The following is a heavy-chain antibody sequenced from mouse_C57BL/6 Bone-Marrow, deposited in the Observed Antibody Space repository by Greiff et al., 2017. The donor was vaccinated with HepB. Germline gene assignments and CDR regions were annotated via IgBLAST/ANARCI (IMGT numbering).Heavy chain of an antibody. D-gene: IGHD1-1*01. CDR3: ARVYGSRREYFDV. J-gene: IGHJ1*03. CDR2: IYPGGGYT. V-gene: IGHV1-63*01. Sequence: VKLVESGAELVRPGTSVKMSCKASGYTFTNYWIGWAKQRPGHGLEWIGDIYPGGGYTNYHEKFKGKATLTADKSSSTAYMQLSSLTSEDSAIYYCARVYGSRREYFDVWGTGTTVTVSS. CDR1: GYTFTNYW.